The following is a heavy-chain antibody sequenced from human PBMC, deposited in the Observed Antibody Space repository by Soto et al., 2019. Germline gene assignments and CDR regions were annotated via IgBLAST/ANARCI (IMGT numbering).Heavy chain of an antibody. CDR1: GGTFSSYA. V-gene: IGHV1-69*01. CDR2: IIPIFGTA. J-gene: IGHJ6*02. Sequence: QVQLVQSGAEVKKPGSSVKVSCKDSGGTFSSYAISWVRQAPGQGLEWMGGIIPIFGTANYAQKFQGRVQITADESTSTAYMELRSLRSEDTAVDFCARGGGLVLGAILNCRDVWGQGTTVTVS. CDR3: ARGGGLVLGAILNCRDV. D-gene: IGHD1-26*01.